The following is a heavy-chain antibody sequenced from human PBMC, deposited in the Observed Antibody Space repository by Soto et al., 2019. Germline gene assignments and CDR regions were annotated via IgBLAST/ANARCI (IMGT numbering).Heavy chain of an antibody. CDR3: VRRSAGTAPYYFEY. V-gene: IGHV5-51*01. Sequence: PGESLRISCKGSGYSFTTYWTAWVRQMPGKGLEWMGIIYPGVSDTRYSPSFQGQVTISADKSISTAYLQWSSLKASDTAMYYCVRRSAGTAPYYFEYCGQGTLVTVAS. CDR1: GYSFTTYW. J-gene: IGHJ4*02. D-gene: IGHD6-19*01. CDR2: IYPGVSDT.